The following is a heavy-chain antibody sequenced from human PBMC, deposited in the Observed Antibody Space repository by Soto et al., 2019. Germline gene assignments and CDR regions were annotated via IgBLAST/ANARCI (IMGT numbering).Heavy chain of an antibody. CDR2: INSDGSST. V-gene: IGHV3-74*01. Sequence: GGSLRLSCAASGFTFSSYWMHWVRQAPGKGLVWVSRINSDGSSTSYADSVKGRFTISRDNAKNTLYLQMNSLRAEDTAVYYCARDKDLVATKHYYYYYGMDVWGQGTTVTVSS. CDR1: GFTFSSYW. J-gene: IGHJ6*02. D-gene: IGHD5-12*01. CDR3: ARDKDLVATKHYYYYYGMDV.